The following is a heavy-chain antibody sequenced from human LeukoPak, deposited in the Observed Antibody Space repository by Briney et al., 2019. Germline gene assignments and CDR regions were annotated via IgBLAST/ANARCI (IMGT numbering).Heavy chain of an antibody. J-gene: IGHJ5*02. CDR2: IYYSGST. CDR3: ARDLAAAEFGYNWFDP. D-gene: IGHD6-13*01. CDR1: GGTVSSGSYY. Sequence: PSETLSLTCIVSGGTVSSGSYYWSWIRQPPGKGLEWIGYIYYSGSTNYNPSLKSRVTISVDTSKNQFSLKLSSVTAADTAVYYCARDLAAAEFGYNWFDPWGQGTLVTVSS. V-gene: IGHV4-61*01.